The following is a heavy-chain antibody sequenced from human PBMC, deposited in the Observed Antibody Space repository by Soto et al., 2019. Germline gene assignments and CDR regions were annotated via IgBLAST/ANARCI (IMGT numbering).Heavy chain of an antibody. V-gene: IGHV3-30*18. CDR3: AKDLIAVAGTGY. D-gene: IGHD6-19*01. CDR1: GFTFSSYG. J-gene: IGHJ4*02. Sequence: QVQLVESGGGVVQPGRSLRLSRAASGFTFSSYGMHWVRQAPGKGLEWVAVISYDGSNKYYADSVKGRFTISRDNSKNTLYLQINSLRAEDTAVYYCAKDLIAVAGTGYWGQGTLVTVSS. CDR2: ISYDGSNK.